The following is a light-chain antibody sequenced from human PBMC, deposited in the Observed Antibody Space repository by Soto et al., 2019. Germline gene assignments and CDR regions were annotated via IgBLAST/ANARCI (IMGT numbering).Light chain of an antibody. Sequence: IVLTQSPGTLSLSPGERATLSCKASQSLGSNLAWYQQKPGQAPRLLIYGASTRATGIPARFSGSGSGTEFTLTISSLQSEDFEVYYCQQYNNWRVTFGQGTKVDIK. CDR2: GAS. CDR3: QQYNNWRVT. V-gene: IGKV3-15*01. J-gene: IGKJ1*01. CDR1: QSLGSN.